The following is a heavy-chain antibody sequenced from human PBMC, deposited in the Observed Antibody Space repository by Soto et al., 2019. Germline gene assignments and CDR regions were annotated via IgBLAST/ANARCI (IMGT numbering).Heavy chain of an antibody. V-gene: IGHV5-51*01. D-gene: IGHD1-26*01. CDR2: IYPSDSDT. J-gene: IGHJ4*02. Sequence: GESLKISCKGSGYSFTSYWIGWVRQMPGRGLEWMGIIYPSDSDTKYSPSFQGQVTISADKSINTAYLQWISLKASDTAMYYCARPPYSGSYYYFDHWGQGTLVTVSS. CDR1: GYSFTSYW. CDR3: ARPPYSGSYYYFDH.